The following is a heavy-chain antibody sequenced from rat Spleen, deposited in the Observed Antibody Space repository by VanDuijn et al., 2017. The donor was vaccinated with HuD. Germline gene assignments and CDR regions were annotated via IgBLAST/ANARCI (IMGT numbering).Heavy chain of an antibody. J-gene: IGHJ1*01. CDR2: IKFEDFTP. CDR3: VRLYNNHGYWYFDF. V-gene: IGHV5-22*01. Sequence: EVQLVESGGGLVQPGRSLKLSCAASGFTFSDFYMAWVRQAPKNGLEWVASIKFEDFTPYYGDSVMGRFTISRDDGESTLYLQMNSLRSEDTATYYCVRLYNNHGYWYFDFWGPGTMVTVSS. D-gene: IGHD1-5*01. CDR1: GFTFSDFY.